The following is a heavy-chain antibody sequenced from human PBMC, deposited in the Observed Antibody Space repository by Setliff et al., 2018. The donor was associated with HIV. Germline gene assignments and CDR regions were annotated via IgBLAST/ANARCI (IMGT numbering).Heavy chain of an antibody. CDR2: INADNGKK. Sequence: ASVKVSCKASGYTFTSYAMHWVRQAPGQRLEWMGWINADNGKKYYSPKVHDRLSLTIDISTTTAHLQLRNLRSDDTAVYFCAREVPSNTGSYYKKYWGQGTLVTVSS. J-gene: IGHJ4*02. V-gene: IGHV1-3*01. CDR1: GYTFTSYA. CDR3: AREVPSNTGSYYKKY. D-gene: IGHD3-10*01.